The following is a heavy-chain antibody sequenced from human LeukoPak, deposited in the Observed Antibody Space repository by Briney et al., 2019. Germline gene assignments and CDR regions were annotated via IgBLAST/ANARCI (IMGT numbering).Heavy chain of an antibody. V-gene: IGHV5-10-1*01. CDR1: GYSFTSYW. CDR2: IDPTDSYT. D-gene: IGHD3-10*01. CDR3: ARRVSRIAMLQGDNEWFDP. J-gene: IGHJ5*02. Sequence: GESLKISCKGSGYSFTSYWFIWGRQMPGKGLEWMGRIDPTDSYTDYSPSFQGHVTISVDKSISTAYLQWNSLSDSDTAMYYCARRVSRIAMLQGDNEWFDPWGQGTLVTVSS.